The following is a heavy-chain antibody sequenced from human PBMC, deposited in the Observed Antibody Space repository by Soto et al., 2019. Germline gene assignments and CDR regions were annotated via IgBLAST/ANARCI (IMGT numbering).Heavy chain of an antibody. CDR1: GFTFSDHY. J-gene: IGHJ4*02. D-gene: IGHD1-1*01. V-gene: IGHV3-11*06. CDR3: VRSGDNYNLLDY. CDR2: SSNSGSFT. Sequence: GGSLRLSCAASGFTFSDHYMSWIRQAPGKGLEWIGYSSNSGSFTRYADSVKGRFSISRDNAKNSLFLQINSLRGDDTAIYYCVRSGDNYNLLDYWGQGTPVTVS.